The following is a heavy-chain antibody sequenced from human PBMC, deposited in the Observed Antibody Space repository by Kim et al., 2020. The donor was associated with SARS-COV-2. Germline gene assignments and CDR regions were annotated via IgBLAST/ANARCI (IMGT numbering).Heavy chain of an antibody. D-gene: IGHD2-2*01. J-gene: IGHJ6*02. V-gene: IGHV1-2*06. CDR2: INPNSGGT. CDR1: GYTFTGYY. Sequence: ASVKVSCKASGYTFTGYYMHWVRQAPGQGLEWMGRINPNSGGTNYAQKFQGRVTMTRDTSISTAYMELSRLRSDDTAVYYCARFPTCEDIVVVPAAMKCMDVWGQGTTVTVSS. CDR3: ARFPTCEDIVVVPAAMKCMDV.